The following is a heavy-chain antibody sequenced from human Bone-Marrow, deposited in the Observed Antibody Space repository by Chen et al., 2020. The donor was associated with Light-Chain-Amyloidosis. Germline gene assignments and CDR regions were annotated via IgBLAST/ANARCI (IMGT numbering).Heavy chain of an antibody. Sequence: EVQLVESWGGLVQPGRSLRLSCAASGFTFDDYAMHWVRQAPGKGLEWVSGISWNSGSIGYADSVKGRFTISRDNAKNSLYLQMNSLRAEDTALYYCAKDIIPAATGGWNWFDPWGQGTLVTVSS. CDR2: ISWNSGSI. CDR1: GFTFDDYA. J-gene: IGHJ5*02. CDR3: AKDIIPAATGGWNWFDP. D-gene: IGHD2-2*01. V-gene: IGHV3-9*01.